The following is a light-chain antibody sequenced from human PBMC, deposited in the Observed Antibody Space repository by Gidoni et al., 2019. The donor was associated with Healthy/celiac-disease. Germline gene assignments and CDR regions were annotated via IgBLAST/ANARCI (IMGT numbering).Light chain of an antibody. CDR3: CSYAGSHWV. CDR2: DVS. V-gene: IGLV2-11*01. CDR1: SSDVGGYNY. J-gene: IGLJ3*02. Sequence: QSALTQPRSVSGSPGQSVTISCTGTSSDVGGYNYVSWYQQHPGKAPKLMIYDVSKRPSGVPDRFSGSKSGNTASLPISGLQAEDEADYYCCSYAGSHWVFGGGTKLTVL.